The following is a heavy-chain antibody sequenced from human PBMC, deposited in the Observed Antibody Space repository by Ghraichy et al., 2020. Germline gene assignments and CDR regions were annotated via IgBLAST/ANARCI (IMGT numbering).Heavy chain of an antibody. J-gene: IGHJ6*04. CDR1: GFTFSSYS. CDR2: ISSSSSYT. V-gene: IGHV3-21*01. Sequence: GGSLRLSCVASGFTFSSYSMNWVRQAPGKGLEWVSSISSSSSYTYSAGSLKGRFTISRDNAKNSLYLQMTSLRAEDTAVYYCARAPLRFLEWSPGVDVWGKGTTVTVSS. CDR3: ARAPLRFLEWSPGVDV. D-gene: IGHD3-3*01.